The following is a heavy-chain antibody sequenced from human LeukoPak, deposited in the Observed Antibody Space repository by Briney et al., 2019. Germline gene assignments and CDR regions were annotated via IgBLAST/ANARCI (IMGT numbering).Heavy chain of an antibody. V-gene: IGHV4-39*07. Sequence: SETLSLTCTVSGDSISSRTYYWGWIRQPPGKGLEWIGSMYYSGSTSYNPSLKSRVTISVDTSKNQFSLKLSSVTAADTAVYYCAREGIAAAGSDYWGQGTLVTVSS. CDR3: AREGIAAAGSDY. D-gene: IGHD6-13*01. CDR2: MYYSGST. CDR1: GDSISSRTYY. J-gene: IGHJ4*02.